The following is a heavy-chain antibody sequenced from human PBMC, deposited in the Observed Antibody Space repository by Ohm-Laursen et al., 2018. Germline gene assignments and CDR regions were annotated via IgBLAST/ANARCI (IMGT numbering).Heavy chain of an antibody. V-gene: IGHV3-30*18. CDR1: GFTFSSYG. D-gene: IGHD3-22*01. CDR3: AKGDSSGYYLGF. CDR2: ISYDGSNK. J-gene: IGHJ4*02. Sequence: RSLRLSCSASGFTFSSYGMHWVRQAPGKGLEWVAVISYDGSNKYYADSVKGRFTISRDNSKNTLYLQMNSLRAEDTAVYYCAKGDSSGYYLGFWGQGTLVTVSS.